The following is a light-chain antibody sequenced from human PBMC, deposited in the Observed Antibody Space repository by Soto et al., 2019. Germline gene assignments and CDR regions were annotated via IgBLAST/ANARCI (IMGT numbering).Light chain of an antibody. Sequence: DIQMTQSPSTLSASVGDRVTITCRASQSISSWLAWYQQKPGKAPKLLIYDASSLESGVPSRFSGSGSGTEFTRTISSLQPDDFATYYCQQIRGTFGQGTKVEIK. CDR1: QSISSW. CDR2: DAS. CDR3: QQIRGT. V-gene: IGKV1-5*01. J-gene: IGKJ1*01.